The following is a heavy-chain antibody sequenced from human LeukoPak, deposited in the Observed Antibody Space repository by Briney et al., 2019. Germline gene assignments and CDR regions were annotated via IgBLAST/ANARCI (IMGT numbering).Heavy chain of an antibody. CDR3: ARDIVLMVYARSSGY. V-gene: IGHV3-23*01. D-gene: IGHD2-8*01. J-gene: IGHJ4*02. Sequence: GGSLRLSCAASGFTFSSYAMSWVRQAPGKGLEWASAISGSGGSTYYADSVKGRFTISRDNSKNTLYLQMNSLRAEDTAVYYCARDIVLMVYARSSGYWGQGTLVTVSS. CDR1: GFTFSSYA. CDR2: ISGSGGST.